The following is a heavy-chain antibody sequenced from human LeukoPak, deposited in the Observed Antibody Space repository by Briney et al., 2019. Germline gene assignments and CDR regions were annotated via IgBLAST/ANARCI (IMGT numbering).Heavy chain of an antibody. CDR3: ARGRGYCSDSSCYFDN. Sequence: ASVKVSCKASGYTFTTNGINWVRQTPGQGLEWMGWINTNTGNPTYAQGFTGRFVFSLDTSVRTACLQISSLKAEDTAVCYCARGRGYCSDSSCYFDNWGQGTLVTVSS. CDR1: GYTFTTNG. D-gene: IGHD2-15*01. J-gene: IGHJ4*02. CDR2: INTNTGNP. V-gene: IGHV7-4-1*02.